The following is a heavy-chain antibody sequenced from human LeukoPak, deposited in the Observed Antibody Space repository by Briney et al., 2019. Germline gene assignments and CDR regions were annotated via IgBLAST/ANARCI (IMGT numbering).Heavy chain of an antibody. CDR3: AREVAVAGVDAFDI. CDR1: GGSISSYY. D-gene: IGHD6-19*01. CDR2: IYYSGST. V-gene: IGHV4-59*01. Sequence: SETLSLTCTVSGGSISSYYWSWIRQPPGKGLEWIGCIYYSGSTNYNPSLKSRVTISVDTSKNQFSLKLSSVTAADTAVYYCAREVAVAGVDAFDIWGQGTMVTVSS. J-gene: IGHJ3*02.